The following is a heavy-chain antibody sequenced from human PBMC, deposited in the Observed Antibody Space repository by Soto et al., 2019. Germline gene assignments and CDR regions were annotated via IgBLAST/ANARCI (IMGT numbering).Heavy chain of an antibody. V-gene: IGHV1-2*04. CDR3: ARGVVSSSWCQVDY. Sequence: ASVKVSCKASGYTFTGYYMHWVRQAPGQGLEWMGWINPNSGGTNYAQKFQGWVTMTRDTSISTAYMELSRLRSDDTAVYYCARGVVSSSWCQVDYWGQGTLVTVSS. D-gene: IGHD6-13*01. CDR1: GYTFTGYY. CDR2: INPNSGGT. J-gene: IGHJ4*02.